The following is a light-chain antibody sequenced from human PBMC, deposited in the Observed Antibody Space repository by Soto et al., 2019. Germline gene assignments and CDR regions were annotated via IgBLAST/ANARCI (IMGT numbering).Light chain of an antibody. CDR2: DAS. J-gene: IGKJ1*01. CDR1: QSITIW. Sequence: DIQMTQSPSTLSASVGDRVTITCRASQSITIWLAWYQQKPGKAPKLLIFDASNLESGVPSRFSGSGSGTEFTLTIISLQPDDFATYYRQHCNSYSLTFGQGTKVEIK. V-gene: IGKV1-5*01. CDR3: QHCNSYSLT.